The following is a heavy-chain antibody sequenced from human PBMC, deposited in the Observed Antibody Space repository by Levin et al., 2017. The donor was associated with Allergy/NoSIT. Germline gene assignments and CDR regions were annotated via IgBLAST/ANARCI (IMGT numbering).Heavy chain of an antibody. CDR1: GFTFSSYW. CDR2: LNTDGSST. Sequence: GGSLRLSCAASGFTFSSYWMHWVRQAPGKGLVWVSGLNTDGSSTTYADSVKGRFTISRDNAKNTLYLQMNSLRAEDTAVYYCSTGYSSGWYSGGVDYWGQGILVTVSS. V-gene: IGHV3-74*01. J-gene: IGHJ4*02. D-gene: IGHD6-19*01. CDR3: STGYSSGWYSGGVDY.